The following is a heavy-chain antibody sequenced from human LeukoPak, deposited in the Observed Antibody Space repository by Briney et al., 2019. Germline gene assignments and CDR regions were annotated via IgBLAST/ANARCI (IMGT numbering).Heavy chain of an antibody. V-gene: IGHV3-71*01. D-gene: IGHD2-15*01. J-gene: IGHJ4*02. CDR2: IQSRTYGGAT. CDR3: AKAPAATPPWDTYYFDY. Sequence: TGGSLRLSCAASGFTFSSYEMSWVRQAPGKGLEWVSFIQSRTYGGATQYAASVKGRFTISRDDSKSIAFLQMNSLRAEDTAVYYCAKAPAATPPWDTYYFDYWGQGTLVTVSS. CDR1: GFTFSSYE.